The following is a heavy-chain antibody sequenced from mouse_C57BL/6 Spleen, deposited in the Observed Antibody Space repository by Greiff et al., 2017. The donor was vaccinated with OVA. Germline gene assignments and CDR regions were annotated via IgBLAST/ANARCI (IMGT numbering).Heavy chain of an antibody. D-gene: IGHD2-1*01. Sequence: QVQLQQPGAELVKPGASVKLSCKASGYTFTSYWMQWVKQRPGQGLEWIGEIDPSDSYTNYNHKFKGKATLTVDTSSSTAYMQLSSLTSEDSAVYDCASGDYGNYVGDWGQGTTLTVSS. CDR1: GYTFTSYW. J-gene: IGHJ2*01. CDR3: ASGDYGNYVGD. V-gene: IGHV1-50*01. CDR2: IDPSDSYT.